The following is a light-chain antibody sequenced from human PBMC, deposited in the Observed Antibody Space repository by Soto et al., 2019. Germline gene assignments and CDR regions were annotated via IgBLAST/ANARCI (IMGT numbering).Light chain of an antibody. CDR2: AAS. V-gene: IGKV1-12*01. Sequence: DIQMTQSPSTLSASVGDRVAITCRASQSVSGWLAWYQQKPGKVPNLLIYAASSLQSGVPSRFSGSGSGTDFTLTINSLQPEDIATYYCQQTNTFPRTFGQGTKEEVK. CDR3: QQTNTFPRT. J-gene: IGKJ1*01. CDR1: QSVSGW.